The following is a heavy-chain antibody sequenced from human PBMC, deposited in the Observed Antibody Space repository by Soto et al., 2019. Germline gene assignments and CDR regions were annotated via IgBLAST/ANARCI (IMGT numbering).Heavy chain of an antibody. J-gene: IGHJ1*01. V-gene: IGHV3-73*01. CDR1: GFTFSGSA. Sequence: EVQLVESGGGLVQPGGSLKLSCAASGFTFSGSAMHWVRQASGTGLEWVGRIRSKANSYATAYAASVKGRFTISREDSKNTAYPQMNSLKTEDTAGYSCTSGVGASCAYCGKGTLVTVS. CDR2: IRSKANSYAT. D-gene: IGHD1-26*01. CDR3: TSGVGASCAY.